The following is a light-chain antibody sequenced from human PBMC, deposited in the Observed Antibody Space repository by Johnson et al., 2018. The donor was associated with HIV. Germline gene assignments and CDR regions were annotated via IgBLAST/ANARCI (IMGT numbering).Light chain of an antibody. CDR3: GTWDSSLSAHYV. V-gene: IGLV1-51*02. CDR2: ENN. CDR1: SSNIGKNY. J-gene: IGLJ1*01. Sequence: QSVLTQPPSVSAAPGQKVTISCSGSSSNIGKNYVSWYQQLPGTAPKVLIYENNKRPSGIPDRFSGSKSGASATLAITGLQTGDEADYYCGTWDSSLSAHYVFGTGTKVTVL.